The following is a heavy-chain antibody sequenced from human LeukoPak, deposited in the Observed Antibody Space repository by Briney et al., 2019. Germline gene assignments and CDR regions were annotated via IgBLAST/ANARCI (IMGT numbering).Heavy chain of an antibody. V-gene: IGHV1-46*01. D-gene: IGHD3-22*01. CDR3: ARDPGRNYYESHLGFEY. J-gene: IGHJ4*02. Sequence: ASVKVSCKASGYTFTSYYMHWVRQAPGQGLEWMGIINPSGGSTSYAQKFQGRVTMTRDTSTSTVYMELSSLRPEDTAVYYCARDPGRNYYESHLGFEYLGQGTLVTVSS. CDR2: INPSGGST. CDR1: GYTFTSYY.